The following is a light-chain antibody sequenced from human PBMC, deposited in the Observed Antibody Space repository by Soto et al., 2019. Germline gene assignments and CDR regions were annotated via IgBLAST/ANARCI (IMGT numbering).Light chain of an antibody. CDR1: ALPKQY. J-gene: IGLJ2*01. V-gene: IGLV3-25*03. CDR3: QSADSSGTYRVV. Sequence: SSELTQAPSVSVSPGQTARITCSGDALPKQYAYWYQQKPGQAPVLVIYKDSERPSGIPERFSGSSSGTTVTLTISGVQAEAEADYYCQSADSSGTYRVVFGGGTKVTVL. CDR2: KDS.